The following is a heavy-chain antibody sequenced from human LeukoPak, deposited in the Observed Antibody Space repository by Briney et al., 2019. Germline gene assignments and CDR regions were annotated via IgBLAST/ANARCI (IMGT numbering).Heavy chain of an antibody. CDR2: ISSSGISI. CDR3: ASRANPGY. V-gene: IGHV3-48*03. CDR1: GLRFSDYE. Sequence: GGSLRLSCAASGLRFSDYEMTWVRQAPGKGLEWVSYISSSGISIYYADSVKGRFTLARDDAKNSLYLQMNSLRAEDTAVYYCASRANPGYWGQGTLVTVSS. J-gene: IGHJ4*02.